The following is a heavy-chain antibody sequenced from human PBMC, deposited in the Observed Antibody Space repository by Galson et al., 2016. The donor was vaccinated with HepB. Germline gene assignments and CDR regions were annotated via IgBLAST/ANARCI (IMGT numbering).Heavy chain of an antibody. CDR2: INPGDSNT. D-gene: IGHD3-3*01. V-gene: IGHV5-51*03. CDR3: ARREIFGVVEPYYYGMDV. J-gene: IGHJ6*02. Sequence: QSGAEVKKPGESLKISCKGSGYSFISYWIGWVRQMPGKGLEWMGIINPGDSNTTYRPSFQGQVTISVDKSIKTAYLQWSSLKASDSAMYYCARREIFGVVEPYYYGMDVWGQGTTVTVSS. CDR1: GYSFISYW.